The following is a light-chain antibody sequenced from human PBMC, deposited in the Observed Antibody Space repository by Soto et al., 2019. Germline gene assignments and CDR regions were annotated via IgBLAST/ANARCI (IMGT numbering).Light chain of an antibody. V-gene: IGKV3-20*01. Sequence: EIVLTQSPGTLSLSPGERATLSCRASQSVNYNYVAWYQQKPGQAPRLLIYGPSYRSTGIPDRFSGSGSGTEFTLTISRLEPEDFAVYYCQQYGGSPLTFGGGTKVETK. J-gene: IGKJ4*01. CDR1: QSVNYNY. CDR2: GPS. CDR3: QQYGGSPLT.